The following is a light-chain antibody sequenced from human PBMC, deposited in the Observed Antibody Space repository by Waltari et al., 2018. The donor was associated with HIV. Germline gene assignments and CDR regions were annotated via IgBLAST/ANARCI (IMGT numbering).Light chain of an antibody. V-gene: IGLV2-8*01. CDR1: SSDVGGYNY. J-gene: IGLJ2*01. CDR3: SSYAGSNNVL. Sequence: QSALTQPPSASGSPGQSVAIPCPGTSSDVGGYNYVSRYQQHPGKAPKLMIYEVTKRPSGVPDRFSGSKSGNTAALTVSGLQAEDEADYYCSSYAGSNNVLFGGGTKLTVL. CDR2: EVT.